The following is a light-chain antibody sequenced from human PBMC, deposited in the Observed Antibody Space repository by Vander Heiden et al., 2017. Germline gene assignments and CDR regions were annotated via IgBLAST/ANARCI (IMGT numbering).Light chain of an antibody. Sequence: IQMTQSPSTLSASVGDRVTITCRASPSISSWLAWYQKRSGEAPKLLIYKASSLETGVPSRFSGSGFGTEFTLTIISLQPDDSATYYCQQYNTRYSFGQGTKLEI. CDR3: QQYNTRYS. J-gene: IGKJ2*01. CDR2: KAS. V-gene: IGKV1-5*03. CDR1: PSISSW.